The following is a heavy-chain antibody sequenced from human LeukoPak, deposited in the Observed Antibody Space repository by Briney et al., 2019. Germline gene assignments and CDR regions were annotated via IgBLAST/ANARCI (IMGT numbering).Heavy chain of an antibody. CDR1: GGSISSYY. CDR2: IYSSGST. D-gene: IGHD3-10*01. Sequence: SEILSLTCTVSGGSISSYYWSWIRQPPGKGLEWIGYIYSSGSTNYNPSLMSRVTISVNTSKNQFSLKLSSVTAADTAVYYCARDYGSGSSQIFDYWGQGTLVTVSS. CDR3: ARDYGSGSSQIFDY. J-gene: IGHJ4*02. V-gene: IGHV4-59*01.